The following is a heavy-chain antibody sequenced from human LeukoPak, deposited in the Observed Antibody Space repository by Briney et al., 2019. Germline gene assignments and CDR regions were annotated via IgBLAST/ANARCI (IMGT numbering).Heavy chain of an antibody. Sequence: GGSLRLSFAASGFTFSSYAMSWVRQAPGKGLEWVSAISGSGGSTYYADSVKGRFTISRDNSKNTLYLQMNSLRAEDTAVYYCAKRPIAVAGSYPDDYWGQGTLVTVSS. D-gene: IGHD6-19*01. J-gene: IGHJ4*02. CDR1: GFTFSSYA. CDR3: AKRPIAVAGSYPDDY. V-gene: IGHV3-23*01. CDR2: ISGSGGST.